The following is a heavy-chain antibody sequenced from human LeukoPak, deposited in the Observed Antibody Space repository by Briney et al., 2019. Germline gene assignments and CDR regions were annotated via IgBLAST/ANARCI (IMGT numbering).Heavy chain of an antibody. Sequence: PGGSLRLSCAASGFTFTSYSMNWVRQAPGKGLEWVSSISSSSSYIYYADSVKGRFTISRDNAKNSLYLQMNSLRAEDTAVYYCARDGDSSGATWFDPWGQGTLVTVSS. V-gene: IGHV3-21*01. CDR2: ISSSSSYI. CDR3: ARDGDSSGATWFDP. J-gene: IGHJ5*02. CDR1: GFTFTSYS. D-gene: IGHD6-19*01.